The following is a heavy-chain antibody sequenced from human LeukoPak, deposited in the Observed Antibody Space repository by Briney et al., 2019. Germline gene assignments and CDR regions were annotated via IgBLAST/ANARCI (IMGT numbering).Heavy chain of an antibody. CDR3: ARVPTLRELSPPFDY. CDR2: INPSGGST. Sequence: ASVKVSCKASGYTFTSYYMHWVRQAPGQGLEWMGIINPSGGSTSYAQKFQGRVTMTRDTSTSTVYMELSSLRSEDTGVYYCARVPTLRELSPPFDYWGQGTLVTVSS. D-gene: IGHD1-26*01. CDR1: GYTFTSYY. J-gene: IGHJ4*02. V-gene: IGHV1-46*01.